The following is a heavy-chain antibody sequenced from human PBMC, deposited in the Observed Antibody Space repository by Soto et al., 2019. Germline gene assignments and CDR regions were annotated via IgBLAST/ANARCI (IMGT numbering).Heavy chain of an antibody. J-gene: IGHJ5*02. Sequence: GGSLRLSCAASGFTFSDHYMDWVRQAPGKGLEWVGRTRNKANSYTTEYAASVKGRFTISRDDSKNSLYLQMNSLKTEDTAVYYCARGGYSNGDNWFDPWGQGTLVTVSS. CDR3: ARGGYSNGDNWFDP. D-gene: IGHD4-4*01. CDR1: GFTFSDHY. CDR2: TRNKANSYTT. V-gene: IGHV3-72*01.